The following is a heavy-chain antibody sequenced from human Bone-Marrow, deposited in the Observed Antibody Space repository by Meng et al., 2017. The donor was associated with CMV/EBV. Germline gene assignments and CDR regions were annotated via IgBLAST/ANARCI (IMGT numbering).Heavy chain of an antibody. CDR1: GFTFSSYW. J-gene: IGHJ5*02. D-gene: IGHD6-19*01. Sequence: GESLKISCAASGFTFSSYWMSWVRQAPGKGLEWVANIKQDGSEKYYADSVKGRFTISRDNSKNTLYLQMNSLRAEDTAVYYCAKDKKQWHNWFDPWGQGTLVTVSS. CDR2: IKQDGSEK. V-gene: IGHV3-7*01. CDR3: AKDKKQWHNWFDP.